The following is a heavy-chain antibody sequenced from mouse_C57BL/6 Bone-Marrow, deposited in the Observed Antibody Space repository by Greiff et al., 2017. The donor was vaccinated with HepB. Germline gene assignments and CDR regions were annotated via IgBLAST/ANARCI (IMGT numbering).Heavy chain of an antibody. J-gene: IGHJ2*01. CDR3: AREEIYSDYVDD. CDR2: INPSNGGT. D-gene: IGHD2-4*01. Sequence: VQLQQPGTELVKPGASVKLSCKASGYTFTSYWMHWVKQRPGQGLEWIGNINPSNGGTNYNAKFKSKATLTVDKSSSTAYMQLSSLTSEDSEVYECAREEIYSDYVDDWGQGTTLTVSA. CDR1: GYTFTSYW. V-gene: IGHV1-53*01.